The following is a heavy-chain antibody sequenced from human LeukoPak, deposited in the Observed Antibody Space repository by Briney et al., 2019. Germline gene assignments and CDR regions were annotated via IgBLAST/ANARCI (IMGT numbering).Heavy chain of an antibody. Sequence: SETLSLTCAVYGGSFSGYYWSWIRQPPGKGLEWIGEINHSGSTSYNPSLKSRVTISVDTSKNQFSLKLSSVTAADTAVYYCARDRSGRMNWYFDLWGRGTLVTVSS. CDR2: INHSGST. CDR3: ARDRSGRMNWYFDL. J-gene: IGHJ2*01. V-gene: IGHV4-34*01. CDR1: GGSFSGYY. D-gene: IGHD3-10*01.